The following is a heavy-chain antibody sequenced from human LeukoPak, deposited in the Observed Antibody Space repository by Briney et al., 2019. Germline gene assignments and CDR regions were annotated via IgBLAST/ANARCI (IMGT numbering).Heavy chain of an antibody. Sequence: GGSLRLSCAASGFTFSSYGMHWVRQAPGKGLEWVAVICYDGSNKYYADSVKGRFTISRDNSKNTLYLQMNSLRAEDTAVYYCARGRGVMGSFDYWGQGTLVTVSS. V-gene: IGHV3-33*01. CDR3: ARGRGVMGSFDY. CDR2: ICYDGSNK. D-gene: IGHD3-10*01. CDR1: GFTFSSYG. J-gene: IGHJ4*02.